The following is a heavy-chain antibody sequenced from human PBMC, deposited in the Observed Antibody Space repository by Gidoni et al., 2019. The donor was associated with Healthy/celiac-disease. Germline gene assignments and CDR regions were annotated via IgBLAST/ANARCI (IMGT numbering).Heavy chain of an antibody. D-gene: IGHD4-17*01. CDR2: INAGNGNT. CDR3: ARRGPYGDYGLDY. V-gene: IGHV1-3*01. CDR1: GYTFTSYA. J-gene: IGHJ4*02. Sequence: QVQLVQSGAEVKKPGASVKVSCKASGYTFTSYAMHWVRQAPGQRLEWMGWINAGNGNTKYSQKFQGRVTITRDTSASTAYMELSSLRSEDTAVYYCARRGPYGDYGLDYWGQGTLVTVSS.